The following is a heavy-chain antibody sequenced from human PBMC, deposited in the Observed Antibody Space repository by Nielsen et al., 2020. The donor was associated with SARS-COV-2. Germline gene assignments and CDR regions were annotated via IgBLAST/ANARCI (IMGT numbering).Heavy chain of an antibody. CDR3: ARAGAAAGTEIYYYYGMDV. V-gene: IGHV3-64*01. Sequence: GESLKISCAASGFTFSSYAMHWVRQAPGKGLEYVSAISSSGGSTYFANSVKGRFTISRDNSKNTLYLQMGSRRAEDMAVYYCARAGAAAGTEIYYYYGMDVWGQGTTVTVSS. CDR1: GFTFSSYA. J-gene: IGHJ6*02. CDR2: ISSSGGST. D-gene: IGHD6-13*01.